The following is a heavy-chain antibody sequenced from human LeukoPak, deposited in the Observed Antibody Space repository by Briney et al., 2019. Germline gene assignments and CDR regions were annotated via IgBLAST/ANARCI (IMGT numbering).Heavy chain of an antibody. Sequence: GGSLRLSCAASGFTFRSYAMSWVRQAPGKGLEWVSAISNGGASTYYADSVKGRFTISRHNSKNTLYLQMNSLRAEDTAVYYCARTPPYARYYFDYWGQGTLVTVSS. J-gene: IGHJ4*02. D-gene: IGHD2-2*01. V-gene: IGHV3-23*01. CDR1: GFTFRSYA. CDR2: ISNGGAST. CDR3: ARTPPYARYYFDY.